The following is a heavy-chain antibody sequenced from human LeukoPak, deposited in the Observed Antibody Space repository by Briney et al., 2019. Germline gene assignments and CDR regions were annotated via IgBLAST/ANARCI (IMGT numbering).Heavy chain of an antibody. J-gene: IGHJ4*02. CDR3: AKDFRIGYSAHFDY. D-gene: IGHD2-21*01. CDR2: IYNTGAT. Sequence: GGSLRLSCAASGFTVSDNYMTWVRQAPGKGLEWVSSIYNTGATHYAESVKGRFTISRDNSKNTLYLQMDSLRGEDTAVYYCAKDFRIGYSAHFDYWGLGALVTVSS. V-gene: IGHV3-53*01. CDR1: GFTVSDNY.